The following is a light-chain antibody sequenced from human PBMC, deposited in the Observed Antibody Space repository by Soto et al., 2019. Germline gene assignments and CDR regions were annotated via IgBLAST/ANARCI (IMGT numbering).Light chain of an antibody. CDR1: SSDVGGYNY. CDR3: CSFTNTNSFVV. J-gene: IGLJ2*01. CDR2: EVS. V-gene: IGLV2-14*01. Sequence: QSALTQPASVSGSPGQSITISCTGTSSDVGGYNYVSWYQQYPGKAPKVLIYEVSNRPSGVSNRFSGSKSGNTASLTISGLRAEDEADYYCCSFTNTNSFVVFGGGTQLTVL.